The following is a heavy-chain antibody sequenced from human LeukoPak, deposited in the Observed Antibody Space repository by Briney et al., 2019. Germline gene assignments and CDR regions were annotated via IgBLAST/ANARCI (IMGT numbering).Heavy chain of an antibody. CDR2: INHSGST. J-gene: IGHJ5*02. V-gene: IGHV4-34*01. CDR1: GGSFSGCY. Sequence: SETLSLTCAVYGGSFSGCYWSWIRQPPGKGLDWIGEINHSGSTNYNPSLKSRVTISVDTSKNQFSLKLSSVTAADTAVYYCARGPRIAVAGRRRWFDPWGQGTLVTVSS. CDR3: ARGPRIAVAGRRRWFDP. D-gene: IGHD6-19*01.